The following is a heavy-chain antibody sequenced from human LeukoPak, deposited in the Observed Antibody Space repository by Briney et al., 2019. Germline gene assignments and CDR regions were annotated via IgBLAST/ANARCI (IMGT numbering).Heavy chain of an antibody. J-gene: IGHJ4*02. CDR1: GGSISSGTYC. D-gene: IGHD3-22*01. Sequence: PSQTLSLTCTVSGGSISSGTYCRSWIRQPPGKGLEWIGSIYHSGSTYYNPSLKSRVTISVDTSKNQFSLKLSSVTAADTAVYYCARVRAEIDYYDTSGYPEGVLDYWGQGTLVTVSS. CDR3: ARVRAEIDYYDTSGYPEGVLDY. CDR2: IYHSGST. V-gene: IGHV4-39*07.